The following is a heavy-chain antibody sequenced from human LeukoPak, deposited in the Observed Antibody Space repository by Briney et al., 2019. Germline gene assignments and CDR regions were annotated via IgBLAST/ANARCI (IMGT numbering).Heavy chain of an antibody. D-gene: IGHD6-19*01. J-gene: IGHJ3*02. Sequence: ASVNVSCKASGYTFTGYYMHWVRQAPGQGLEWMGWINPNSGGTNYAQKFQGRVTMTRDTSISTAYMELSRLRSDDTAVYYCARGRGRVAGTVKINDAFDIWGQGTMVTVSS. V-gene: IGHV1-2*02. CDR2: INPNSGGT. CDR1: GYTFTGYY. CDR3: ARGRGRVAGTVKINDAFDI.